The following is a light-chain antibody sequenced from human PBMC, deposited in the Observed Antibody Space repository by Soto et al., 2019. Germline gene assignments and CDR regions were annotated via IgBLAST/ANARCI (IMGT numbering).Light chain of an antibody. CDR2: GAS. V-gene: IGKV3-20*01. J-gene: IGKJ1*01. Sequence: ELVLPQSPGLLSLSPGARAALSGRASQSVSSSYLAWYQPKTGQAHRLIIYGASRRATGIPDSLSGSGSGKDGTLTMSRLEPEDGAVYYGQQYGSSPPTVGHGTKVDIK. CDR1: QSVSSSY. CDR3: QQYGSSPPT.